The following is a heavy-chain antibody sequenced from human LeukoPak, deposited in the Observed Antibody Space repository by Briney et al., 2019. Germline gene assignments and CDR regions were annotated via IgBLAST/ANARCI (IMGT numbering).Heavy chain of an antibody. J-gene: IGHJ4*02. CDR3: ARYIVATSPFDY. Sequence: ASVKVSCKASGYTFTGYYMHWVRQAPGQGLEWMGWINPNSGGTNYAQKFQGRVTMTRDTSISTAYMELSRLRSDDTAVYYCARYIVATSPFDYWGQGTLVTVSS. D-gene: IGHD5-12*01. CDR2: INPNSGGT. CDR1: GYTFTGYY. V-gene: IGHV1-2*02.